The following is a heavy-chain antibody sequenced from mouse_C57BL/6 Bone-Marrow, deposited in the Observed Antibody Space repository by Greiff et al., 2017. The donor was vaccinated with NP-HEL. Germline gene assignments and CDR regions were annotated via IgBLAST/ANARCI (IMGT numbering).Heavy chain of an antibody. V-gene: IGHV14-4*01. J-gene: IGHJ1*03. CDR2: IDPENGDT. D-gene: IGHD1-1*01. Sequence: EVQLKESGAELVRPGASVKLSCTASGFNIKDDYMHWVKQRPEQGLEWIGWIDPENGDTEYASKFQGKATITADTSSNTAYLQLSSLTSEDTAVYYCTTSYYGSSYGYFDVWGTGTTVTVSS. CDR3: TTSYYGSSYGYFDV. CDR1: GFNIKDDY.